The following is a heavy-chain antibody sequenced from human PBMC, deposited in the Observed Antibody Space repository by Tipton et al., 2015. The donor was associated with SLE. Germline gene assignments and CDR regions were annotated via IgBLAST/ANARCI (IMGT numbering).Heavy chain of an antibody. V-gene: IGHV1-46*01. D-gene: IGHD6-19*01. Sequence: VQLVQSGAEVKKPGTSVKVSCKASGYTFTNYYMHWVRQAPGQGFEWMAIINPSSGSTNYAQKFQGRVTMTSDTSTSTVYMELSSLIAEDTAMKYCAIRSVAGLGSVDYWGQGTLVAVSS. CDR2: INPSSGST. CDR3: AIRSVAGLGSVDY. CDR1: GYTFTNYY. J-gene: IGHJ4*02.